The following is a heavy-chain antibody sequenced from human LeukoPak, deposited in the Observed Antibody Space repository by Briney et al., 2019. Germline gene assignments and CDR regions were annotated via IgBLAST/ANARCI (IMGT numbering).Heavy chain of an antibody. V-gene: IGHV3-15*01. Sequence: GGSLRLSCAASGFTFTNAWMNLVRQAPGKGLEWVGRIKSKADGGISDYAKPVKGRFTFSRDDSKNTLYLLMNSLKTEDTGVYSCAKESGYTSGAFDYWGQGTLVTVSS. CDR2: IKSKADGGIS. D-gene: IGHD2-2*02. CDR3: AKESGYTSGAFDY. J-gene: IGHJ4*02. CDR1: GFTFTNAW.